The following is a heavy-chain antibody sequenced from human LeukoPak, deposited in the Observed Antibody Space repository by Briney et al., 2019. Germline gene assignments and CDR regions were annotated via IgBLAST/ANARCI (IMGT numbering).Heavy chain of an antibody. D-gene: IGHD2-21*02. J-gene: IGHJ4*02. Sequence: PGGSLRLSCAASGFTFSSYAMHWVRQAPGKGLEGVAVISYDGSNKYYADSVKGRFTISRDNSKNTLYLQMNSLRAEDTAVYYCARDRDCGGDCYSAPDYWGQGTLVTVSS. CDR3: ARDRDCGGDCYSAPDY. CDR2: ISYDGSNK. V-gene: IGHV3-30-3*01. CDR1: GFTFSSYA.